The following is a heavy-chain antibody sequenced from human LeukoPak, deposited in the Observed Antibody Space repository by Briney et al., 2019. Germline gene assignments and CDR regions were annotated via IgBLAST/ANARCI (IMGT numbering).Heavy chain of an antibody. CDR2: INPSGGST. CDR1: GYTFSSYY. D-gene: IGHD5-18*01. V-gene: IGHV1-46*01. CDR3: ARPSGYSYGFFDP. J-gene: IGHJ5*02. Sequence: GASVKVSCKASGYTFSSYYIHWMRQAPGQGLEWMGIINPSGGSTSYAQKFQGRVTMTRDTSTSTVYMELSRLRSDDTAVYYCARPSGYSYGFFDPWGQGTLVTVSS.